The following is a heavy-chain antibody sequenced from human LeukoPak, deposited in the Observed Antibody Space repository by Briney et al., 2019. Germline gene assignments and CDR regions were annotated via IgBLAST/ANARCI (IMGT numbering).Heavy chain of an antibody. CDR3: ARIIRRRSTMVRGVRDAFDS. CDR1: GASFSGYY. Sequence: SQTLSLTCAVYGASFSGYYWSWIRQPPGKGLEWIGEINHSGSTNYNPSLKSRVTISVDTSKNQFSLKLSSVTAADRAVYYWARIIRRRSTMVRGVRDAFDSWGQGTMVTVSS. CDR2: INHSGST. V-gene: IGHV4-34*01. J-gene: IGHJ3*02. D-gene: IGHD3-10*01.